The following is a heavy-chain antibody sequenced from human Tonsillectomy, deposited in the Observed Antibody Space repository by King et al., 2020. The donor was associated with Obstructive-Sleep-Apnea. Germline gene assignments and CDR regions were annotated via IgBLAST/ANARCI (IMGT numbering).Heavy chain of an antibody. V-gene: IGHV3-30*04. J-gene: IGHJ4*02. CDR1: GFTFSTYT. D-gene: IGHD1-1*01. Sequence: VQLVESGGGVVQPGRSLRLSCAASGFTFSTYTMHWVRQAPGKGLEWLAVISFDVNIKYYADSVKGQFTISRDNSKDTLYLQMNSLRAEDTAVYYCARDLATGATSGFDYWGQGTLVTVSS. CDR3: ARDLATGATSGFDY. CDR2: ISFDVNIK.